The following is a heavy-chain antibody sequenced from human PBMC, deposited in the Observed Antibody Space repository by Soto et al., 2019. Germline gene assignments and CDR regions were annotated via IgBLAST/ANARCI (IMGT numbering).Heavy chain of an antibody. V-gene: IGHV3-23*01. CDR3: ARWSSLHY. CDR1: GFSFGSYA. CDR2: ISGSDGKT. Sequence: RGTLRLSCAASGFSFGSYALSWVRQAPGKGLEWVSTISGSDGKTFYADSVKGRFSISRDTSQNTLYLQINSLRADDTAIYYCARWSSLHYCCQGTRVTVSS. D-gene: IGHD3-10*01. J-gene: IGHJ4*02.